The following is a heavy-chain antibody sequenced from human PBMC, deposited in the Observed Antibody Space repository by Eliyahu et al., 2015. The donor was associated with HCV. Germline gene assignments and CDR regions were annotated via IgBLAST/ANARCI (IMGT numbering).Heavy chain of an antibody. V-gene: IGHV5-51*01. J-gene: IGHJ5*02. CDR1: GYNFFDYX. CDR2: IYPDDSET. Sequence: EVQLVQSGAEVKXPGESLKISCKGSGYNFFDYXXGWGRQMPGKGLEWMGXIYPDDSETRYSPSLQGQVTISVDKSIRTAYLQWSSLKASDTAMYYCARFGGARNRDNWYDHWGQGTPVTVSS. D-gene: IGHD2/OR15-2a*01. CDR3: ARFGGARNRDNWYDH.